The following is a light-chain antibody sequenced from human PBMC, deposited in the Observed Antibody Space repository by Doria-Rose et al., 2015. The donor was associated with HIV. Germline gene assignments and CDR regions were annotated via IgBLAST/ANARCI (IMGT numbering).Light chain of an antibody. CDR2: DGS. CDR3: HQYGTSWT. J-gene: IGKJ1*01. Sequence: TQSPGTQSLSPGERATLSCRASQSFSSTYLAWYQQEPGQAPSLLIYDGSTRATGIPDRFSASGSGTDFTLTINRLEPEDFALYYCHQYGTSWTFGQGTKVEI. CDR1: QSFSSTY. V-gene: IGKV3-20*01.